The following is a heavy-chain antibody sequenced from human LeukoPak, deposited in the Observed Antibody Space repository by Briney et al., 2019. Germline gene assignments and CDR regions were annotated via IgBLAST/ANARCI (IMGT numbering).Heavy chain of an antibody. J-gene: IGHJ4*02. CDR3: ARSGDSSAYYSF. V-gene: IGHV4-59*11. Sequence: SETLPLTCTVSGASIRSHHWTWIRQPSGKGLEWIGNVYYVGSTSYSPSLKSRVTISLDTSKNQFSLEMNSVTAADTAVYYCARSGDSSAYYSFWGQGILVTVSS. CDR2: VYYVGST. CDR1: GASIRSHH. D-gene: IGHD3-22*01.